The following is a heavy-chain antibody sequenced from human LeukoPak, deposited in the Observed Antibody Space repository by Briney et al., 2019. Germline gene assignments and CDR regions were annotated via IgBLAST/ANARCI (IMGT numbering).Heavy chain of an antibody. CDR3: TTAPSGYAYMNGWHLDY. CDR2: IKRKSDGETT. Sequence: AGGSLRLSCAASGFGFSYAWMSWVRQAPGEGPEWIGRIKRKSDGETTDYAAPVKGRFTISRDDSKNTLFLQMNSLKTEDTAFYYCTTAPSGYAYMNGWHLDYWGQGALVTVSS. J-gene: IGHJ4*02. CDR1: GFGFSYAW. D-gene: IGHD5-18*01. V-gene: IGHV3-15*01.